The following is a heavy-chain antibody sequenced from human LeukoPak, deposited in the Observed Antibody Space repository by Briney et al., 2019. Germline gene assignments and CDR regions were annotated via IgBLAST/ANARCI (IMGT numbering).Heavy chain of an antibody. CDR1: GGSINNYY. CDR2: IYYSGST. Sequence: PSETLSLTCTVSGGSINNYYWSWTRQPPGKGLEWIGYIYYSGSTNYNPSLKSRVTISVDTSKNQFSLKLSSVTAADTAVYYCARDTYYYDSSGYLSAFDIWGQGTMVTVSS. CDR3: ARDTYYYDSSGYLSAFDI. D-gene: IGHD3-22*01. J-gene: IGHJ3*02. V-gene: IGHV4-59*01.